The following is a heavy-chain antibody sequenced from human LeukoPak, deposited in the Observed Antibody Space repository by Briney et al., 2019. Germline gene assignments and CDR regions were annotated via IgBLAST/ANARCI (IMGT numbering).Heavy chain of an antibody. CDR1: GGSFSGYY. V-gene: IGHV4-34*01. D-gene: IGHD3-22*01. Sequence: SETLSLTCAVYGGSFSGYYWSWIRQPPGKGLEWIGEINHSGSTNYNPSLKSRVTISVDRSKNQFSLKLSSVTAADTAVYYCARVTYYYDSSGYKKVYYFDYWGQGTLVTVSS. J-gene: IGHJ4*02. CDR2: INHSGST. CDR3: ARVTYYYDSSGYKKVYYFDY.